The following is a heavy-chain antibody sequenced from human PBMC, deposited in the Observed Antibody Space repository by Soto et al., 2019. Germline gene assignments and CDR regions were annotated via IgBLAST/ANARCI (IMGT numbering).Heavy chain of an antibody. J-gene: IGHJ3*02. CDR1: GYTFTSYG. Sequence: ASVKVSCKASGYTFTSYGISWVRQAPGQGLEWMGWISAYNGNTNYAQKIQGRVTMTTDTSTSTAYMELRSLRSDDTAVYYCASSIAVAEDAFDIWGQGTMVTVSS. CDR2: ISAYNGNT. D-gene: IGHD6-19*01. CDR3: ASSIAVAEDAFDI. V-gene: IGHV1-18*01.